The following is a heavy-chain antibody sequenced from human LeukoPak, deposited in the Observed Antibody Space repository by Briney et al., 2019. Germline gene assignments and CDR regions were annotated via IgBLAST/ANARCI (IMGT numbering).Heavy chain of an antibody. D-gene: IGHD6-19*01. J-gene: IGHJ4*02. Sequence: GGSLRLSCAASGFTVSSNYMSWVRQAPGKGLEWVSVIYSGGSTYYADPVKGRFTISRDNSKNTLYLQMNSLRAEDTAVYYCARSRRQWLDFDYWGRGTLVTVSS. CDR3: ARSRRQWLDFDY. CDR1: GFTVSSNY. V-gene: IGHV3-53*01. CDR2: IYSGGST.